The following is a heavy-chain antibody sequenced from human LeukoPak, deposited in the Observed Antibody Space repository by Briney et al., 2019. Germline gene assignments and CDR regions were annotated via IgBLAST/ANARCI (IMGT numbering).Heavy chain of an antibody. CDR1: GGTFSSYA. CDR2: IIPILGIA. V-gene: IGHV1-69*04. Sequence: SVKVSCRASGGTFSSYAISWVRQAPGQGLEWMGRIIPILGIANYAQKFQGRVTITADKSTSTAYMELSSLRSEDTAVYYCARSPPYYYDSSGYYLLDYWGQGTLVTVSS. D-gene: IGHD3-22*01. CDR3: ARSPPYYYDSSGYYLLDY. J-gene: IGHJ4*02.